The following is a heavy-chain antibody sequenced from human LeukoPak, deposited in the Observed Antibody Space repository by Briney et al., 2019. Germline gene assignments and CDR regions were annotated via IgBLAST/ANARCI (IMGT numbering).Heavy chain of an antibody. D-gene: IGHD3-10*01. CDR2: ISGVGSSTTK. CDR1: GFSFSDSN. CDR3: ARISGTAPRY. Sequence: GGSLRLSCVVSGFSFSDSNMNWVRQAPGKGLEWVAYISGVGSSTTKYYADSVKGRFTVSRDNDENSLYLQMNSLRTEDTAIYYCARISGTAPRYWGQGSLVTVSS. V-gene: IGHV3-48*01. J-gene: IGHJ4*02.